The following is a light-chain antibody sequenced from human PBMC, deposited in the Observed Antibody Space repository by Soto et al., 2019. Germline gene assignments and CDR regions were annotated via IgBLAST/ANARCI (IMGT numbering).Light chain of an antibody. J-gene: IGLJ2*01. Sequence: SYELTQPPSVSVAPGKTARITCGGNNIGSKSVHWYQQKPGQAPVLVIYYDSDRPSGIPERFSGSNSGSTATLTISRVEAGDEAAYYCQVWDSSSDHPVVFGGGTKLTVL. V-gene: IGLV3-21*04. CDR3: QVWDSSSDHPVV. CDR2: YDS. CDR1: NIGSKS.